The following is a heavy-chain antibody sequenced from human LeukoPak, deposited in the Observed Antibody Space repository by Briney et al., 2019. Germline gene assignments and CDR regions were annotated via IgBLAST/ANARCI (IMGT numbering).Heavy chain of an antibody. Sequence: ASVKVSCKASGYTFTSYDINWVRQATGQGLEWMGWMNPNSGNTGYAQKFQGRVTMTRNTSISTAYMELSSLRSEDTAVYYCARSVVVYYYYYMDVCGKGTTVTVSS. D-gene: IGHD2-15*01. CDR2: MNPNSGNT. V-gene: IGHV1-8*01. J-gene: IGHJ6*03. CDR1: GYTFTSYD. CDR3: ARSVVVYYYYYMDV.